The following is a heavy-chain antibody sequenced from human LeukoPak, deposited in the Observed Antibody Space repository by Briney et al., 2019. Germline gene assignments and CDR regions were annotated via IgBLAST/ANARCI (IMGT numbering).Heavy chain of an antibody. CDR1: GFTFSDYY. CDR2: ISSSGSTI. V-gene: IGHV3-11*01. J-gene: IGHJ5*02. CDR3: ARDVGIAARQDWFDP. Sequence: GGXLRLSCAASGFTFSDYYMSWLRQAPGKGLEWVSYISSSGSTIYYADSVKGRFTISRDNAKNSLYLQMNSLRAEDTAVYYCARDVGIAARQDWFDPWGQGTLVTVSS. D-gene: IGHD6-6*01.